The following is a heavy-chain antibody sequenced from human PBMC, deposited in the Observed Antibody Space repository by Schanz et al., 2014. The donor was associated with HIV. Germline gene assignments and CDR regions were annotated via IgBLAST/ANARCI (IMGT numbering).Heavy chain of an antibody. Sequence: QVQLVESGGGVVQPGRSLRLSCAASGFTFSSYGMHWVRQAPGKGLEWVAVIWYDGSNKYYADSVKGRFTISRDNSKNTLYLQMNSLRVEDTAVYYCARDEGRYCSGGSCYYNGVDVWGQGTTVTVSS. J-gene: IGHJ6*02. V-gene: IGHV3-33*01. D-gene: IGHD2-15*01. CDR2: IWYDGSNK. CDR1: GFTFSSYG. CDR3: ARDEGRYCSGGSCYYNGVDV.